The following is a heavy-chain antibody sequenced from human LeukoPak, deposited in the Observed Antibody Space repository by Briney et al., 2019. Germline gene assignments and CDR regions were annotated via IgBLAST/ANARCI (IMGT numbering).Heavy chain of an antibody. CDR1: GFTFDDYA. V-gene: IGHV3-9*01. Sequence: PGRSLRLSCAASGFTFDDYAMHWVRQAPGKGLEWVSGISWNSGSIGYADSVKGRFTISRDNAKNSLYLQMNSLRAEDTAVYYCAKDRRRYSYGYEYFQHWGQGTLVTVSS. CDR3: AKDRRRYSYGYEYFQH. J-gene: IGHJ1*01. CDR2: ISWNSGSI. D-gene: IGHD5-18*01.